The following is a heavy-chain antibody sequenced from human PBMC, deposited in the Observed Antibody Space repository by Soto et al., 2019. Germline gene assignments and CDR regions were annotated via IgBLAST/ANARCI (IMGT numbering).Heavy chain of an antibody. CDR3: ARGGVY. D-gene: IGHD2-8*01. V-gene: IGHV3-48*03. CDR2: ISGGGNIT. J-gene: IGHJ4*02. Sequence: LRLSCAASGFTFSSHEMNWVRQAPGKGLEWISYISGGGNITYYADSVKGRFTISRDNAQKSLYLQMNSLRVEDTAVYYCARGGVYWGQGTLVTVSS. CDR1: GFTFSSHE.